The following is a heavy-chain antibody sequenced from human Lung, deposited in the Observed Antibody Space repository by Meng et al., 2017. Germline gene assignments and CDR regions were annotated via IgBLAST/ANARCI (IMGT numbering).Heavy chain of an antibody. D-gene: IGHD4-11*01. CDR3: ARGPTTMAHDFDY. J-gene: IGHJ4*02. CDR2: INHSGST. V-gene: IGHV4-34*01. CDR1: GGSFSDYY. Sequence: QGQHQQWGVGLLKPSEPLSLPCVVSGGSFSDYYWSWIRQPPGKGLEWIGEINHSGSTNYNPSLESRATISVDTSQNNLSLKLSSVTAADSAVYYCARGPTTMAHDFDYWGQGTLVTVSS.